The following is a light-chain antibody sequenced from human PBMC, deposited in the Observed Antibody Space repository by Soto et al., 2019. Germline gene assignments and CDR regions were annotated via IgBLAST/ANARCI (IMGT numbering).Light chain of an antibody. CDR1: SGHNSYA. Sequence: QRVLTQAPSGSASLGASVKLTCTLSSGHNSYAIAWHQQQPEKGPRYLMKVRSDGSHSKGDGIPDRFSGSSSGAERYLTISSLQSEDEADYYCQTWGTGIAVFGGGTQLTVL. CDR3: QTWGTGIAV. CDR2: VRSDGSH. J-gene: IGLJ7*01. V-gene: IGLV4-69*01.